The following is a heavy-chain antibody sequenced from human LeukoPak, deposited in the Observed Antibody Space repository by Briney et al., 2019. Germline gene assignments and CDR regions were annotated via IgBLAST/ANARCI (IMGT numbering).Heavy chain of an antibody. Sequence: PGGSLRLSCAASGFTFSSYAMHWVRQAPGKGLEWVAVISYDGSNKYYADSVKGRFTISRDNSKNTLYLQMNSLRAEDTAVYYCAKGITFGGVIVPFDYWGQGTLVTVSS. D-gene: IGHD3-16*02. CDR1: GFTFSSYA. CDR3: AKGITFGGVIVPFDY. CDR2: ISYDGSNK. J-gene: IGHJ4*02. V-gene: IGHV3-30-3*01.